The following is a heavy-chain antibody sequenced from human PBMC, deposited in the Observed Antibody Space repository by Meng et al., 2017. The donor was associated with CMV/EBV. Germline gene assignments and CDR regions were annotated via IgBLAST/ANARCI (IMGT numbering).Heavy chain of an antibody. Sequence: QLQQGGGGLVWPSETLLLTCAVYGGSFSGYYWSWIRQPPGKGLEWIGEINHSGSTNYNPSLKSRVTISVDTSKNQFSLKLSSVTAADTAVYYCARGGNWFDPWGQGTLVTVSS. CDR2: INHSGST. V-gene: IGHV4-34*01. CDR3: ARGGNWFDP. CDR1: GGSFSGYY. J-gene: IGHJ5*02.